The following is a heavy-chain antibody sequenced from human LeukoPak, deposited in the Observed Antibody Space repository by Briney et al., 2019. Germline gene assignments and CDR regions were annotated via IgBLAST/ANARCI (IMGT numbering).Heavy chain of an antibody. CDR2: ISGSGGST. J-gene: IGHJ4*02. CDR1: GFTFSSYA. V-gene: IGHV3-23*01. Sequence: GGSLRLSCAASGFTFSSYAMSWVRQAPGKGLEWVSAISGSGGSTYYADSVRGRFTISRDNSKNTLYLQMNSLRAEDTAVYYCAKYNYYDSSGYNWGQGTLVTVSS. CDR3: AKYNYYDSSGYN. D-gene: IGHD3-22*01.